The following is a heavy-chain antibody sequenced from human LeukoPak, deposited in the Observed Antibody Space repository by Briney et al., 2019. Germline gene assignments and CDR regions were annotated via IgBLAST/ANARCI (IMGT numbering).Heavy chain of an antibody. CDR3: ATATVGATTRADAFDI. J-gene: IGHJ3*02. D-gene: IGHD1-26*01. CDR1: GYTLTELS. CDR2: FDPEDGET. Sequence: ASVKVSCKVSGYTLTELSMHWVRQAPGKGLEWMGGFDPEDGETIYAQKFQGRVTMTEDTSTDTAHMELSSLRSEDTAVYYCATATVGATTRADAFDIWGQGTMVTVSS. V-gene: IGHV1-24*01.